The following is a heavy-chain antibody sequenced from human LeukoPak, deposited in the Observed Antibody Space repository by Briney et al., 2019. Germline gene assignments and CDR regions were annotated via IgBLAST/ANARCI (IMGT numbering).Heavy chain of an antibody. CDR2: ISGSGDIT. J-gene: IGHJ4*02. V-gene: IGHV3-23*01. CDR1: GFTFSSYA. Sequence: GGSLRLSCAASGFTFSSYAMSWVRQAPGKGLEWVSAISGSGDITYYADSVKGRFTISRDNSKNTLYLQMNSLRAEDTAVYYCAKVRWGSDNALDSWGQGTLVTGSS. CDR3: AKVRWGSDNALDS. D-gene: IGHD3-16*01.